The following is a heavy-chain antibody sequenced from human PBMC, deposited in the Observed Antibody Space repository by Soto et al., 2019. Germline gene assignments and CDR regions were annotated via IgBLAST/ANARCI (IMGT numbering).Heavy chain of an antibody. CDR2: ISDDDSRT. CDR3: GKDLSPGGLEA. V-gene: IGHV3-74*01. D-gene: IGHD3-16*01. CDR1: GFTFNMCW. J-gene: IGHJ5*02. Sequence: GSLRLSCAASGFTFNMCWMHWVRQAPGEGLEWVSRISDDDSRTDYADSVKGRFTISRDNAKNSLSLQMNSLTIEDTAVYYCGKDLSPGGLEAWGQGTLVTVSS.